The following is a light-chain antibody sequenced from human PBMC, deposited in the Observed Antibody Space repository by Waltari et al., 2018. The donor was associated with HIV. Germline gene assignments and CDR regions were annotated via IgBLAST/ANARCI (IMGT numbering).Light chain of an antibody. CDR1: SSDVGGYDY. CDR3: CSYAGSYTVL. J-gene: IGLJ2*01. Sequence: QSALTQPRSVSGSPGQSVTISCTGTSSDVGGYDYVSWYQQYPGKAPQLIIVDVNQRPSGVPDRFSGSKTGNTASLTISGLQAEDEADYYCCSYAGSYTVLFGGGTKVTVL. V-gene: IGLV2-11*01. CDR2: DVN.